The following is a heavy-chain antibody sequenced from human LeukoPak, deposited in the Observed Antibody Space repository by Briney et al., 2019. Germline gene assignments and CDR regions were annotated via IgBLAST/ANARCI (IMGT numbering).Heavy chain of an antibody. CDR3: ARASGQYDYVWGSYRKDYFDY. Sequence: ASVKVSCKASGYTFTSYGFSWVWQAPGQGLEWMGWISAYNGNTNYAQTFLGRVTMTTDTSTSTAYMELRSLRSDDTAVYYCARASGQYDYVWGSYRKDYFDYWGQGTLVTVSS. CDR1: GYTFTSYG. CDR2: ISAYNGNT. J-gene: IGHJ4*02. D-gene: IGHD3-16*02. V-gene: IGHV1-18*01.